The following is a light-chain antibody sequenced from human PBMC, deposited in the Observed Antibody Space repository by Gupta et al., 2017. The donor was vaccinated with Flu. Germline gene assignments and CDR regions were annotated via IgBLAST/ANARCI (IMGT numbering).Light chain of an antibody. J-gene: IGKJ1*01. CDR3: QQYTASPRT. CDR1: QTVANNF. V-gene: IGKV3-20*01. CDR2: GAH. Sequence: EIVLTQSPDTLSLSPGETATLSCRASQTVANNFLAWYQWGPGQAPRLVIHGAHNRAAGVPDRFSGSGSGTDFTLTVYTLEPEDFAVYYCQQYTASPRTFGQGTKVEV.